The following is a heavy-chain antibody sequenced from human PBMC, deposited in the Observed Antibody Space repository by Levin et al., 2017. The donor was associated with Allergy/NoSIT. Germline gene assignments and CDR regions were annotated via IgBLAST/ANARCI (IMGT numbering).Heavy chain of an antibody. Sequence: LSLTCAASGFSFRSFGMHWVRQAPGKGLEWVAVISYDGSDKNYADSAKGRFTISRDNTKNTLYLQMNSLRSEDAAVYYCAKDVVFGTSSWSLDFWGQGTLVTVSS. CDR2: ISYDGSDK. CDR1: GFSFRSFG. D-gene: IGHD6-13*01. J-gene: IGHJ4*02. CDR3: AKDVVFGTSSWSLDF. V-gene: IGHV3-30*18.